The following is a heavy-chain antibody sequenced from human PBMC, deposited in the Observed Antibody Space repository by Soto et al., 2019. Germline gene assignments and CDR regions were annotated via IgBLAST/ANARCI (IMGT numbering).Heavy chain of an antibody. CDR2: IIPIFGTA. J-gene: IGHJ4*02. D-gene: IGHD3-9*01. V-gene: IGHV1-69*13. Sequence: ASVKVSCKASGGTFSSYAISWVRQAPGQGLEWMGGIIPIFGTANYAQKFQGRVTITADESTSTAYMELSSLRSDDTAVYYCAREYYDILTGYYWSSDYWGQGTLVTVS. CDR1: GGTFSSYA. CDR3: AREYYDILTGYYWSSDY.